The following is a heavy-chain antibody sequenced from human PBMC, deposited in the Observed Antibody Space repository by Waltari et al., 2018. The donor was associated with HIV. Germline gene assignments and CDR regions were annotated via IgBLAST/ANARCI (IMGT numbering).Heavy chain of an antibody. J-gene: IGHJ4*02. CDR2: ISYDGSNK. Sequence: QVQLVESGGGVVQPGRSLRLSCAASGFTFSSYAMHWVRQAPGKGLEWVAVISYDGSNKYYADSVKGRFTISRDNSKNTLYLQMNSLRAEDTAVYYCARPIWFGDGDYFDYWGQGTLVTVSS. V-gene: IGHV3-30*01. CDR3: ARPIWFGDGDYFDY. CDR1: GFTFSSYA. D-gene: IGHD3-10*01.